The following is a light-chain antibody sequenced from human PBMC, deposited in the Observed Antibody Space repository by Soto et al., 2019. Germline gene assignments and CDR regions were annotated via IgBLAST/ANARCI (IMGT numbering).Light chain of an antibody. CDR1: SSDVGGYNY. Sequence: QSALTQPASVSGSPGQSITISCTGTSSDVGGYNYVSWYQQHPGKAPKLMIYDVNNRPSGVSNRFSGSKSGNTASLTISGLQAEDEADYYCSSYIISSPHVVFGGGTKVTVL. J-gene: IGLJ2*01. CDR2: DVN. V-gene: IGLV2-14*03. CDR3: SSYIISSPHVV.